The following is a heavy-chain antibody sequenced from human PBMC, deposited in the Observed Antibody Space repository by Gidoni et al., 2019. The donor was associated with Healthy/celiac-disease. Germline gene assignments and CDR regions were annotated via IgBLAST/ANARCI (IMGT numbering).Heavy chain of an antibody. CDR3: ARGGYSGYAAFDY. J-gene: IGHJ4*02. D-gene: IGHD5-12*01. CDR1: GFTFSSYW. V-gene: IGHV3-7*03. CDR2: IKQDGSEK. Sequence: EVQLVESGGGLVQPGGSLRLSCAASGFTFSSYWMSWVRQSPGKGLEWVANIKQDGSEKYDVDSVKGRFTISRDNAKNSLYLQMNSLRAEDTAVYYCARGGYSGYAAFDYWGQGTLVTVSS.